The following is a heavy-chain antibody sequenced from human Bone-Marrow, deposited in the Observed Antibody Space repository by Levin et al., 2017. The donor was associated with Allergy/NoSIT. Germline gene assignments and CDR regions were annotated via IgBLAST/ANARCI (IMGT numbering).Heavy chain of an antibody. CDR2: VNYSGTT. J-gene: IGHJ5*02. D-gene: IGHD3-22*01. CDR3: ARADDSSDGWFDP. CDR1: GGSFSDYY. V-gene: IGHV4-34*09. Sequence: SETLSLTCAVYGGSFSDYYWTWIRQPPGKGLEWIGEVNYSGTTNYSPSLRSRLTISVDMSKNQFSLKLSSVTAADTAVYYCARADDSSDGWFDPWGQGTLVTVSS.